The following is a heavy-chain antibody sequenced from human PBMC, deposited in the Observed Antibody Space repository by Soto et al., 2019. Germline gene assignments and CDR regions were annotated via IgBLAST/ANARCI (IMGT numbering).Heavy chain of an antibody. CDR2: ISGSGGST. J-gene: IGHJ4*02. D-gene: IGHD6-19*01. CDR3: AKDPKQWLAADFDY. Sequence: EVQLLESGGGLVQPGGSLRLSCGASGFTFSSYAMSWVRQVPGKGLEWVSAISGSGGSTYYADSVKGRFTISRDNSKNTLYLQMNSLRAEDTAVYYCAKDPKQWLAADFDYWGQGTLVTVSS. CDR1: GFTFSSYA. V-gene: IGHV3-23*01.